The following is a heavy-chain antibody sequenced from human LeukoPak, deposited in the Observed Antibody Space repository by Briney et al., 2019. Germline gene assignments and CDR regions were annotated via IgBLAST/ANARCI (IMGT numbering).Heavy chain of an antibody. CDR3: ARDGHRMYYYDRSDYRFDY. CDR1: GYTFTGYY. V-gene: IGHV1-2*02. Sequence: GASVKVSCKASGYTFTGYYMHWVRQAPGQGLEWMGWINPNSGGTNYAQKFQGRVTMTRDTSISTAYMELSRLRSDDTAVYYCARDGHRMYYYDRSDYRFDYWGQGTLVTVSS. J-gene: IGHJ4*02. D-gene: IGHD3-22*01. CDR2: INPNSGGT.